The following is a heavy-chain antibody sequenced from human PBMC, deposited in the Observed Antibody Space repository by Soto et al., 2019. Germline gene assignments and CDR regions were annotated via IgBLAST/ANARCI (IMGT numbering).Heavy chain of an antibody. CDR3: ARINIAGTFYFDY. CDR2: IYYSGST. J-gene: IGHJ4*02. Sequence: LSLTCTVSGGAISSGDYYWSWIRHPPGKGLEWIGYIYYSGSTYYNPSLKSRVTISVDTSNNQFSLKLSSVTAADTAVYYCARINIAGTFYFDYWGQGTLVTVSS. V-gene: IGHV4-30-4*01. D-gene: IGHD6-13*01. CDR1: GGAISSGDYY.